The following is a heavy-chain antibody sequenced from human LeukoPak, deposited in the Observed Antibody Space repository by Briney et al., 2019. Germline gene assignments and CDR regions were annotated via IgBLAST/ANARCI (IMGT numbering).Heavy chain of an antibody. J-gene: IGHJ1*01. CDR1: GFTFSSYS. CDR3: ARAPPSYCGGDCATPSEYFQH. D-gene: IGHD2-21*02. Sequence: GGSLRLSCAASGFTFSSYSMNSGRQAPGKGLGWVSYISSSSSTIYYADSVKGRFTISRDNAKNSLYLQMNSLRAEDTAVYYCARAPPSYCGGDCATPSEYFQHWGQGTLVTVSS. V-gene: IGHV3-48*01. CDR2: ISSSSSTI.